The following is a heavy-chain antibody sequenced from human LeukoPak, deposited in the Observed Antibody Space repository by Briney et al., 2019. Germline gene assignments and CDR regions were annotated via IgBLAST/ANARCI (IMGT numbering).Heavy chain of an antibody. CDR3: ARHRGVGATTDYYYMDV. Sequence: SETLSLTCTVSGYSISSGYYWGWIRQPPGKGLEWIGSIYYSGSTYYNPSLKSRVTISVDTSKNQFSLKLSSVTAADTAVYYCARHRGVGATTDYYYMDVWGKGTTVTISS. CDR1: GYSISSGYY. D-gene: IGHD1-26*01. CDR2: IYYSGST. V-gene: IGHV4-38-2*02. J-gene: IGHJ6*03.